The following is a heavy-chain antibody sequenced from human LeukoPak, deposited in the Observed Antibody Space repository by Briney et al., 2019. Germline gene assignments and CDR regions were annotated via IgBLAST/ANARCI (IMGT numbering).Heavy chain of an antibody. D-gene: IGHD3-22*01. CDR3: ARIDSTYYYDSSGYYKINNAFGI. J-gene: IGHJ3*02. CDR1: GGSISSSSYY. CDR2: IYYSGST. V-gene: IGHV4-39*01. Sequence: SETLSLTCTVSGGSISSSSYYWGWIRQPPGKGLEWIGRIYYSGSTYYNPSLKRRVTISVDTSKNQFSLKLSSVTAADTAVYYCARIDSTYYYDSSGYYKINNAFGIWGQGTMVTVSS.